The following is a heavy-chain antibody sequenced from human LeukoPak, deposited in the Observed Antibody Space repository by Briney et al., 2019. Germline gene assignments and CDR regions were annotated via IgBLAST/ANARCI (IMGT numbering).Heavy chain of an antibody. V-gene: IGHV4-59*01. CDR1: GGSISSYY. CDR3: AREVGLYGSGSYSFDY. CDR2: IYYSGST. Sequence: SETLSLTCTVSGGSISSYYWSWIRQPPGKGLELIGYIYYSGSTNYNPSLKSRVTISVDTSKNQFSLKLSSVTAADTAVYYCAREVGLYGSGSYSFDYWGQGTLVTVSS. D-gene: IGHD3-10*01. J-gene: IGHJ4*02.